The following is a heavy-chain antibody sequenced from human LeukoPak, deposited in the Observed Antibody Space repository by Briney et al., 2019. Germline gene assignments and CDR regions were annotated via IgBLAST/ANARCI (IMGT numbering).Heavy chain of an antibody. V-gene: IGHV3-23*01. Sequence: PGGSLRLSCAGSGFTFNNFAMSWVRQAPRKGLEWVSIISGNDGNTFYADSVKGRFTISRDNSKNTLYLQMNSLRAEDTAVYYCATDIVVVPAAPDFDYWGQGTLVTVSS. CDR3: ATDIVVVPAAPDFDY. CDR2: ISGNDGNT. CDR1: GFTFNNFA. J-gene: IGHJ4*02. D-gene: IGHD2-2*01.